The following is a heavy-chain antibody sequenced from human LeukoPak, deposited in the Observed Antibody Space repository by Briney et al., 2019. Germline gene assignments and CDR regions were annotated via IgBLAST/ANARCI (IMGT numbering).Heavy chain of an antibody. CDR2: ISPDSGGT. Sequence: ASVKVSCKASGYSFTYYYIHWVRQAPGQGLEWMGWISPDSGGTNNAQEIQGRVTMTRDTSISTAYMEVNRLRSDDTAVYFCAIKTSYSDFDYWGQGTLVTVSS. D-gene: IGHD2-15*01. V-gene: IGHV1-2*02. J-gene: IGHJ4*02. CDR3: AIKTSYSDFDY. CDR1: GYSFTYYY.